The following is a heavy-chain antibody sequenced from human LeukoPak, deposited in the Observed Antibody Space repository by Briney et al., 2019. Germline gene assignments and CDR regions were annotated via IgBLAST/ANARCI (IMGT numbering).Heavy chain of an antibody. V-gene: IGHV4-61*01. Sequence: PSETLSLTCTVSGGSVSSGNYYWSWIRQPPGKGLQWVGYIHYSGNTNYNSSLKTRVTISVDTSKDQFSLKLSSVTAADTAVYYCARDVDGYNYYDYWGQGTLVTVSS. CDR1: GGSVSSGNYY. CDR3: ARDVDGYNYYDY. J-gene: IGHJ4*02. CDR2: IHYSGNT. D-gene: IGHD5-24*01.